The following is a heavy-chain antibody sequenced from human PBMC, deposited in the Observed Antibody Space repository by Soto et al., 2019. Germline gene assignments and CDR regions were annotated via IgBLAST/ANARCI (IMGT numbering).Heavy chain of an antibody. Sequence: GGSLRLSCAASGFTFSSYAMSWVRQAPGKGLEWVSAISGSGGSTYYADSVKGRFTISRDNSKNTLYLQMNSLRAEDTALYYCAKYHFDPGYCSGGSCFSYYMDVWGKGTTVTVSS. D-gene: IGHD2-15*01. CDR1: GFTFSSYA. CDR3: AKYHFDPGYCSGGSCFSYYMDV. V-gene: IGHV3-23*01. CDR2: ISGSGGST. J-gene: IGHJ6*03.